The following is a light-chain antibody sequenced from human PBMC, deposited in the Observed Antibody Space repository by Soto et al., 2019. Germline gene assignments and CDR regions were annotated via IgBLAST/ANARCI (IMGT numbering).Light chain of an antibody. CDR1: RSVSDTL. Sequence: EIVLTQSPGTLSLSPGERATLSCRADRSVSDTLLTWFQQKPGQAPRLLIFGTSNMAPGIPDRFSGSGSGTDFTLTISRLEPDDFAVYYCQHYGVSSWTFGQGTKVESK. CDR3: QHYGVSSWT. V-gene: IGKV3-20*01. CDR2: GTS. J-gene: IGKJ1*01.